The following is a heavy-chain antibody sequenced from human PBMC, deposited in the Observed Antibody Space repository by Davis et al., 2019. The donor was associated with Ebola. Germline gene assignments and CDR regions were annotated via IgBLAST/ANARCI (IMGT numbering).Heavy chain of an antibody. D-gene: IGHD3-3*01. CDR3: ARDLSDFWSGYHGMDV. Sequence: PGGSLRLSCAASGFTVSSNYMSWVRQAPGKGLEWVSVIYSGGSTYYADSVKGRFTISRDNSKNTLYLQMNSLRAEDTAVYYCARDLSDFWSGYHGMDVWGQGTTVTVSS. V-gene: IGHV3-53*01. CDR2: IYSGGST. CDR1: GFTVSSNY. J-gene: IGHJ6*02.